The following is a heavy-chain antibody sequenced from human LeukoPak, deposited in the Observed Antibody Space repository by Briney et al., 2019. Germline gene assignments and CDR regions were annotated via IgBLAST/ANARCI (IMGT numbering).Heavy chain of an antibody. V-gene: IGHV3-7*03. J-gene: IGHJ6*04. D-gene: IGHD3-10*01. CDR3: ARDHYGSGSYYYYGMDV. CDR2: IKQDGSEK. Sequence: GGSLRLSCAASGFTFSSYWMSWVRQAPGKGLEWVANIKQDGSEKYYVDSVKGRFTISRDNAKNSLYLQMNSLRTEDTAVYHCARDHYGSGSYYYYGMDVWGKGTTVTVSS. CDR1: GFTFSSYW.